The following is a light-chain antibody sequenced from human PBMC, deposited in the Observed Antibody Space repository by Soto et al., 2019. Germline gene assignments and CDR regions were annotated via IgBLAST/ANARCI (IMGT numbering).Light chain of an antibody. CDR3: QAWDSTTAV. Sequence: SYELTQPPSVSVSPGQTASITCSGDKLGNKYASWYQQKPGQSPVVVIYQSRKRPSGIPERFSGSNSGNTATLTISGTQTMDEADYYCQAWDSTTAVFGGGTKLTVL. CDR1: KLGNKY. V-gene: IGLV3-1*01. CDR2: QSR. J-gene: IGLJ3*02.